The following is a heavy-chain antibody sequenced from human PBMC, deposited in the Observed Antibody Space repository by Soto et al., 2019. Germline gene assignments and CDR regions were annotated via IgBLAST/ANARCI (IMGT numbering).Heavy chain of an antibody. Sequence: QVQLQQWGAGLLKPSETLSLTCAVYGGSFSGYYWSWLRQPPGKGPEWIGEINHSGNTKYKPSLESRVTISVDTSKNQFSLKLNSVSAADTAVYYCARTGGMDVWSQGATVTVSS. V-gene: IGHV4-34*01. CDR1: GGSFSGYY. J-gene: IGHJ6*02. CDR2: INHSGNT. CDR3: ARTGGMDV.